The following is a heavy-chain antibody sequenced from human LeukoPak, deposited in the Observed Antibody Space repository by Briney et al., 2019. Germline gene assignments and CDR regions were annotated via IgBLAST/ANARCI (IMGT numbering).Heavy chain of an antibody. D-gene: IGHD1-14*01. J-gene: IGHJ6*02. V-gene: IGHV4-59*08. CDR3: ARRPEVYYYGMDV. Sequence: SETLSLTCTVSGGSISSYYWSWIRQPPGKGLEWIGHIYYSGSTNYNPSLKSRVTISVDTSKNQFSLKLSSVTAADTAVYYCARRPEVYYYGMDVWGQGTTVTVSS. CDR2: IYYSGST. CDR1: GGSISSYY.